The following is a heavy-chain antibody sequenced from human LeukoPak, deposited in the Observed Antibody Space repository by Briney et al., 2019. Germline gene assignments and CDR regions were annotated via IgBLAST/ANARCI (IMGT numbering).Heavy chain of an antibody. V-gene: IGHV4-61*09. CDR2: IYTSGST. D-gene: IGHD5-24*01. J-gene: IGHJ4*02. CDR3: ARVSPVQGDGYNSPPFDY. CDR1: GGSISSGSYY. Sequence: SSQTLSLTCTVSGGSISSGSYYWSWIRQPAGKGLEWIGHIYTSGSTNYNPSLKSRVTMSVDTSKNQFSLKLNSVTAADTAVYYCARVSPVQGDGYNSPPFDYWGQGTLVTVSS.